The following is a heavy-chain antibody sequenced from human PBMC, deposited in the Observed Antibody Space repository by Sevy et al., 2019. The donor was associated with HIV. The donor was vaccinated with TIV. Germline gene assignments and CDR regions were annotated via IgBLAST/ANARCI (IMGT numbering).Heavy chain of an antibody. J-gene: IGHJ3*02. CDR3: TRNHYGDFAFDI. V-gene: IGHV3-49*04. CDR2: IRSKAYGGTT. D-gene: IGHD4-17*01. CDR1: GFTFGDYA. Sequence: GGSLRLSCTASGFTFGDYAMSWVRQAPGKGLEWVGLIRSKAYGGTTEYAASVKGRFTISRDDSKSIAYLQMNSLKTEDTAVYYCTRNHYGDFAFDIWGQGTMVTVSS.